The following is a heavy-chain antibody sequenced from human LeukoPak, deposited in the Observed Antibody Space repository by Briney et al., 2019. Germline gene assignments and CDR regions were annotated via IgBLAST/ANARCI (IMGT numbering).Heavy chain of an antibody. D-gene: IGHD3-16*01. CDR3: ARLGLDWFDP. J-gene: IGHJ5*02. CDR1: GYTFTGYY. CDR2: IIPIPGIA. V-gene: IGHV1-69*10. Sequence: SVKVSCKASGYTFTGYYMHWVRQAPGQGLEWMGRIIPIPGIANYAQKFQGRVTITADKSTSTAYMELSSLRSEDTAVYYCARLGLDWFDPWGQGTLVTVSS.